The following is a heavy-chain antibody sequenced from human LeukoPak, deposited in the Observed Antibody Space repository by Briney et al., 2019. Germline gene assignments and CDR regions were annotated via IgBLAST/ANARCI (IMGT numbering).Heavy chain of an antibody. Sequence: PSETLSLTCTVSGGSISSYYWSWIRQPPGKGLEWFGYIYYSGSTNYNPSLKSRVTITVDTSKNQFSLKLSSVTAADTAVYYCARGPYDFWSGYYGYMDVWGKGTTVTVSS. D-gene: IGHD3-3*01. CDR1: GGSISSYY. V-gene: IGHV4-59*01. J-gene: IGHJ6*03. CDR3: ARGPYDFWSGYYGYMDV. CDR2: IYYSGST.